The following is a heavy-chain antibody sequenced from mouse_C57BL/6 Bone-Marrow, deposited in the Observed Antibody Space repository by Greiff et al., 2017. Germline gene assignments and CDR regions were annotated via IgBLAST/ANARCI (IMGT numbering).Heavy chain of an antibody. Sequence: QVQLQQSGPELVKPGASVKISCKASGYAFSSSWMNRVKQRPGKGLEWIGRIYPGDGDTNYNGKFKGKATLTADKSSSTAYMQLSSLTSEDSAVYFCARVRWDYYGTYYFDYWGQGTTLTVSS. CDR3: ARVRWDYYGTYYFDY. D-gene: IGHD1-1*01. CDR1: GYAFSSSW. V-gene: IGHV1-82*01. CDR2: IYPGDGDT. J-gene: IGHJ2*01.